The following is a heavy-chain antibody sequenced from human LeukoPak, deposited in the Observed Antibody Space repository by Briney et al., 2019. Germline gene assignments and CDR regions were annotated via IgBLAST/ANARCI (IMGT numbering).Heavy chain of an antibody. CDR3: AKALSHCSGGSCYSAVDY. V-gene: IGHV3-23*01. J-gene: IGHJ4*02. CDR1: GFTFSSYA. Sequence: GGSLRLSCAASGFTFSSYAMSWVRQAPGKGLEWVSAISGSGGSTYYADSVKGRFTISRDNYKNTLYLQMNSLRAEDTAVYYCAKALSHCSGGSCYSAVDYWGQGTLVTVSS. D-gene: IGHD2-15*01. CDR2: ISGSGGST.